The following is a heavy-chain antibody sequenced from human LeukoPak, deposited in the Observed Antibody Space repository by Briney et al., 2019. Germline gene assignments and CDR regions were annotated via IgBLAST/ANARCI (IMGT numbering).Heavy chain of an antibody. CDR3: AKARGSGGDSGDAFDI. J-gene: IGHJ3*02. Sequence: PGRSLRLSCAASGFTFDDYAMPWVRQAPGKGLEWVSGISWNSGSIGYADSVKGRFTISRDNAKNSLYLQMNSLRAEDTALYYCAKARGSGGDSGDAFDIWGQGTMVTVSS. CDR1: GFTFDDYA. V-gene: IGHV3-9*01. CDR2: ISWNSGSI. D-gene: IGHD3-10*01.